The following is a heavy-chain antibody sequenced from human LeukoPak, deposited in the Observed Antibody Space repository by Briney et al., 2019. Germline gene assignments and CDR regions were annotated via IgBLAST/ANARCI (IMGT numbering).Heavy chain of an antibody. V-gene: IGHV1-69*04. D-gene: IGHD3-22*01. J-gene: IGHJ3*02. CDR3: ARPYYYDSSGYCYEGSHDAFDI. CDR2: IIPIFGIA. Sequence: GASVKVSCKASGGTFSSYAISWVRQAPGQGLEWMGRIIPIFGIANYAQKFQGRVTITADKSTSTAYMELSSLRSEDTAVYYCARPYYYDSSGYCYEGSHDAFDIWGQGTMVTVSS. CDR1: GGTFSSYA.